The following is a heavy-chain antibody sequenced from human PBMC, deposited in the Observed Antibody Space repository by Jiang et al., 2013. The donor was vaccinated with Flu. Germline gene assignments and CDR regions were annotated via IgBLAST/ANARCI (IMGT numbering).Heavy chain of an antibody. J-gene: IGHJ4*02. CDR2: ISYDGSNK. Sequence: FSSYGMHWVRQAPGKGLEWVAVISYDGSNKYYADSVKGRFTISRDNSKNTLYLQMNSLRAEDTAVYYCAKDGIVVVVAAKKGSYFDYWGQGTLVTVSS. V-gene: IGHV3-30*18. CDR1: FSSYG. D-gene: IGHD2-15*01. CDR3: AKDGIVVVVAAKKGSYFDY.